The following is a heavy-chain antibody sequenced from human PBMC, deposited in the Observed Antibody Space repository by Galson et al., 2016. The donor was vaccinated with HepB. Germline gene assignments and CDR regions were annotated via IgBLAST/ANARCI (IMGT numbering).Heavy chain of an antibody. V-gene: IGHV4-31*02. CDR3: TSGLVRGVISF. J-gene: IGHJ4*02. Sequence: IRQHPGKGPEWIGYIFYSGSSYYNPSLKSRVTISVDTSKNQFSLKLSSVAAADTAVYHCTSGLVRGVISFWGQGFLVSVSS. D-gene: IGHD3-10*01. CDR2: IFYSGSS.